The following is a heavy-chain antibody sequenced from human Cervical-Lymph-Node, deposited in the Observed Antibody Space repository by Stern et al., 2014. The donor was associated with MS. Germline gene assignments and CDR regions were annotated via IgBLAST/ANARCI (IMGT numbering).Heavy chain of an antibody. Sequence: VQLVESGAGVKKPGGSVKVSCKASGGTFNRYVFSWVRQAPGQGLEWMGGVSPLFGKANYAQKFQVRVSLSADDSPSTPYLEVTSLRSEDPAIYYCATERGNTYCFDNWGHGTLVPVSS. CDR1: GGTFNRYV. V-gene: IGHV1-69*01. D-gene: IGHD1/OR15-1a*01. J-gene: IGHJ4*01. CDR2: VSPLFGKA. CDR3: ATERGNTYCFDN.